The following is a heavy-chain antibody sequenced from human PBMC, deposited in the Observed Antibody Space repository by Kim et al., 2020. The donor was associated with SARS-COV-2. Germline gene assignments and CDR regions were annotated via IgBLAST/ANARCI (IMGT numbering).Heavy chain of an antibody. V-gene: IGHV3-33*05. J-gene: IGHJ4*02. Sequence: GGSLRLSCAASGFTFSSYGMHWVRQAPGKGLEWVAVISYDGSNKYYADSVKGRFTISRDNSKNTLYLQMNSLRAEDTAVYYCARYAPGWVAAAGRGYFDYWGQGTLVTVSS. CDR1: GFTFSSYG. D-gene: IGHD6-13*01. CDR3: ARYAPGWVAAAGRGYFDY. CDR2: ISYDGSNK.